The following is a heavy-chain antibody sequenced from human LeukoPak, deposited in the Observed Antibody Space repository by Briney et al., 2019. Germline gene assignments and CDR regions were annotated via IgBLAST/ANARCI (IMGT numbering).Heavy chain of an antibody. CDR1: GGTFSSYA. Sequence: GASVKVSCKASGGTFSSYAISWVRPAPGQGLEWMGGIIPIFGTANYAQKFQGRVTITADESTSTAYMELRSLRSDDTAVYYCARESSGWYRFDYWGQGTLVTVSS. CDR2: IIPIFGTA. J-gene: IGHJ4*02. V-gene: IGHV1-69*13. CDR3: ARESSGWYRFDY. D-gene: IGHD6-19*01.